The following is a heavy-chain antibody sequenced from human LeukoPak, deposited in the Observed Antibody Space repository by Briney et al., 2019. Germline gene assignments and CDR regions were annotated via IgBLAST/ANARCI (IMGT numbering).Heavy chain of an antibody. D-gene: IGHD2-21*02. CDR1: GDSLSSDTSS. CDR2: IYHTGRT. CDR3: ARLNLAVTNFDF. J-gene: IGHJ4*02. Sequence: SQTLSLTCAVSGDSLSSDTSSWTWIRQPPGKGLEWIGSIYHTGRTFYNPSLTSRVTISVDKSNNHFSLKLNSVTAADTAVYYCARLNLAVTNFDFWGQGTLVTVSS. V-gene: IGHV4-30-2*01.